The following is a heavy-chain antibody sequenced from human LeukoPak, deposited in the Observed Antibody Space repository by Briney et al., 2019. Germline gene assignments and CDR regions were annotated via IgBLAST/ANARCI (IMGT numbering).Heavy chain of an antibody. CDR1: GFTFSDYY. Sequence: GGSLRLSCAASGFTFSDYYMNWIRQAPGKGLEWVSYISSGGSTINYADSVKGRFTIPRDNAKNSLYLQMNSLRAEDTAVYYCARQYNYDSRAFDYWGQGTLVTVSS. V-gene: IGHV3-11*01. J-gene: IGHJ4*02. CDR2: ISSGGSTI. CDR3: ARQYNYDSRAFDY. D-gene: IGHD5-18*01.